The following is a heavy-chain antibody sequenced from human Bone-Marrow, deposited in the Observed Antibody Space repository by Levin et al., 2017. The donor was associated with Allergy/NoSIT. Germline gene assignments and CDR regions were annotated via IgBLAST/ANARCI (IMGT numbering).Heavy chain of an antibody. CDR3: AKDPQRYFDWRGTGFDY. CDR1: GFTFSSYA. D-gene: IGHD3-9*01. V-gene: IGHV3-23*01. J-gene: IGHJ4*02. CDR2: ISGSGGST. Sequence: QPGESLKISCAASGFTFSSYAMSWVRQAPGKGLEWVSAISGSGGSTYYADSVKGRFTISRDNSKNTLYLQMNSLRAEDTAVYYCAKDPQRYFDWRGTGFDYWGQGTLVTVSS.